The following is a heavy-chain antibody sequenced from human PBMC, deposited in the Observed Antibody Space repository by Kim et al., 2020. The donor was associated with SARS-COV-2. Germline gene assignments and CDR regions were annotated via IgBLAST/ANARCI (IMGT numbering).Heavy chain of an antibody. CDR1: GYTFTSYY. J-gene: IGHJ4*02. CDR2: INPSGGST. D-gene: IGHD5-12*01. CDR3: ARGRWVDIVATFVRLDY. Sequence: ASVKVSCKASGYTFTSYYMHWVRQAPGQGLEWMGIINPSGGSTSYARKFQGRVTMTRDTSTSTVYMELSSLRSEDTAVYYCARGRWVDIVATFVRLDYWGQGTLVTVSS. V-gene: IGHV1-46*01.